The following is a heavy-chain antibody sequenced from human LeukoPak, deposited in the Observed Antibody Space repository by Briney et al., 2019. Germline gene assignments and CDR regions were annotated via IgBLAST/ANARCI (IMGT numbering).Heavy chain of an antibody. V-gene: IGHV3-15*01. CDR1: GFAFGDHA. D-gene: IGHD3-10*01. J-gene: IGHJ4*02. Sequence: GGSLRLSCTASGFAFGDHAMSWVRQAPGKGLEWVGRIKSKTDGGTTDYAAPVKGRFTISRDDSKNTLYLQMNSLKTEDTAVYYCTTAAHYYGSGSYYIGRFFDYWGQGTLVTVSS. CDR3: TTAAHYYGSGSYYIGRFFDY. CDR2: IKSKTDGGTT.